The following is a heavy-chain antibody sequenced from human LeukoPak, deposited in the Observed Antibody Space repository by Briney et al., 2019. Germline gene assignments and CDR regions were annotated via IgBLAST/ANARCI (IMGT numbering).Heavy chain of an antibody. J-gene: IGHJ6*02. CDR2: HYYSGST. Sequence: SETLSLTCTVSGGSINSSGYYWGWIRQPPGKGLEWIGSHYYSGSTYYNPSLKSRVTISVDRSKNQFSLKLNSVTAADTAVYYCAGGEYYYGMDVWGQGTTVTVSS. CDR3: AGGEYYYGMDV. V-gene: IGHV4-39*01. CDR1: GGSINSSGYY. D-gene: IGHD3-16*01.